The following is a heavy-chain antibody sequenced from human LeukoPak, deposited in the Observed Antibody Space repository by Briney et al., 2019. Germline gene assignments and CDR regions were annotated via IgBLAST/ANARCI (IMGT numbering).Heavy chain of an antibody. Sequence: PSETLSLTCAVYGGSFSGYYWSWIRQPPAKGLGWIGEINHSGSTNYNPSLKSRVTISVDTSKNQFSLKLSSVTAADTAVYYCARSIAARHTSDYWGQGTLVTVSS. V-gene: IGHV4-34*01. CDR1: GGSFSGYY. D-gene: IGHD6-6*01. J-gene: IGHJ4*02. CDR3: ARSIAARHTSDY. CDR2: INHSGST.